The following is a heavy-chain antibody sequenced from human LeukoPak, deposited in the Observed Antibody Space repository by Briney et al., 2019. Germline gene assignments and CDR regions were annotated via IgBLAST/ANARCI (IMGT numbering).Heavy chain of an antibody. CDR1: GGTFSSYA. CDR3: ARETLGTTVTKSNWFDP. CDR2: IIAIFGTA. J-gene: IGHJ5*02. V-gene: IGHV1-69*13. D-gene: IGHD4-17*01. Sequence: GASVKVSCKASGGTFSSYAINWVRQAPGQGLEWMGGIIAIFGTANYAQKFQGRVTITADESTSTAYMELSSLRSEDTAVYYCARETLGTTVTKSNWFDPWGQGTLVTVSS.